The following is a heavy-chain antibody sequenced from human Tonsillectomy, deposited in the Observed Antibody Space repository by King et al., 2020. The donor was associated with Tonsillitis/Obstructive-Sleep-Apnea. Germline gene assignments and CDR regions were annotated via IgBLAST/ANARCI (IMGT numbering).Heavy chain of an antibody. Sequence: VQLVESGGVVVQPGGSLRLSCSASGFTFDDYTMHWVRQAPGKGLVWVSLIRWDGGSTFYADSVKGRFSIFRENSKNSLYLQMNRLITEDTALYYCAKGGTAAGTFDYWGQGTLVTVSS. D-gene: IGHD2-15*01. J-gene: IGHJ4*02. CDR2: IRWDGGST. V-gene: IGHV3-43*01. CDR3: AKGGTAAGTFDY. CDR1: GFTFDDYT.